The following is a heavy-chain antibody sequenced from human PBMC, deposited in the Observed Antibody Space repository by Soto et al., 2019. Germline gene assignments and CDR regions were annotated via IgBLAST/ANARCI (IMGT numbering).Heavy chain of an antibody. D-gene: IGHD3-10*01. CDR2: IYYRGST. Sequence: TLSLTCTVPGGSISSRGYYWSWIRQHPGKGREWFGYIYYRGSTYYNPSLKSRVTISVDTSKNQFSLKLSSVTAADTAVYYCARLKTMVRGVTYWYFDLWGRGTLVTVS. V-gene: IGHV4-31*03. CDR3: ARLKTMVRGVTYWYFDL. J-gene: IGHJ2*01. CDR1: GGSISSRGYY.